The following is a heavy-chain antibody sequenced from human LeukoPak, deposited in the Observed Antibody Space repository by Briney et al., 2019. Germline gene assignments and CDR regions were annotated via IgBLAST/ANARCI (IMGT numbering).Heavy chain of an antibody. D-gene: IGHD5-12*01. J-gene: IGHJ4*02. CDR1: GGTFISYA. V-gene: IGHV1-46*01. Sequence: ASVKVSCKASGGTFISYAISWVRQAPGQGLEWMGIINPSGGSTSYAQKFQGRVTMTRDTSTSTVYMELSSLRSEDTAVYYCAAVVDTGYFDYWGQGTLVTVSS. CDR2: INPSGGST. CDR3: AAVVDTGYFDY.